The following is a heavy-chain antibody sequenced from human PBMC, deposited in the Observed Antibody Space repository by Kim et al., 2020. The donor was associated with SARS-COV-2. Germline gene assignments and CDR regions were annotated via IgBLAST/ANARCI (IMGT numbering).Heavy chain of an antibody. V-gene: IGHV4-59*11. Sequence: SETLSLTCTVSGSTFDAHYWSWIRQPPGKGLEWIGYIYYTGNITYNPSFKSRVAISLDTSKNQFSLKLNSVTAADTAVYYCARKNLWPNHWFDRLRQGT. CDR3: ARKNLWPNHWFDR. J-gene: IGHJ5*02. CDR2: IYYTGNI. CDR1: GSTFDAHY. D-gene: IGHD3-10*01.